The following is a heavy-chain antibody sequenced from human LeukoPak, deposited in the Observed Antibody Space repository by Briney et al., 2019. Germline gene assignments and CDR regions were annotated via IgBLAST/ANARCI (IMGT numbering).Heavy chain of an antibody. J-gene: IGHJ4*02. D-gene: IGHD3-16*01. CDR1: GFTFISYW. CDR3: ARDQGGVGY. CDR2: IKQDGSEK. Sequence: GGSLRLSCAASGFTFISYWMSWVRQAPGKGLEWVANIKQDGSEKYYVDSVKGRFTVSRDNAKNSLYLQMNSLRAEDTAVYYCARDQGGVGYWGQGTLVTVSS. V-gene: IGHV3-7*01.